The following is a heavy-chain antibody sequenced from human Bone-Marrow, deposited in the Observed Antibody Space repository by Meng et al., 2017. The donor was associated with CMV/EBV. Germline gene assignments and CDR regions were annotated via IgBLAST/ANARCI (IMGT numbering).Heavy chain of an antibody. J-gene: IGHJ6*02. Sequence: GGSLRLSCAASGFTFDEYTMHWVRQAPGKGLEWVSLIGWDGVSTSYADSVKGRFTISRDNSKNSLYLQMSSLRAEDTAFYYCAKEKTFFGGSDGVDVWGQGITVTVSS. CDR3: AKEKTFFGGSDGVDV. D-gene: IGHD3-3*01. CDR1: GFTFDEYT. CDR2: IGWDGVST. V-gene: IGHV3-43*01.